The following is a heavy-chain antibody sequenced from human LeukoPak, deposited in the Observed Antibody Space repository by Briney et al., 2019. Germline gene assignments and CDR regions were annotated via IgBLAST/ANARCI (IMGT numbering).Heavy chain of an antibody. CDR2: MSSAGRTI. D-gene: IGHD4-17*01. CDR1: GFPFSDYY. Sequence: GGSLRLSCAASGFPFSDYYMSWIRQAPGKGLEWVAFMSSAGRTIYYADSVKGRFTISRDNAKKSLYLQMDSLRAEDTAVYYCARDSTNGDYASGYYGMDVWGQGTTVTVSS. CDR3: ARDSTNGDYASGYYGMDV. V-gene: IGHV3-11*01. J-gene: IGHJ6*02.